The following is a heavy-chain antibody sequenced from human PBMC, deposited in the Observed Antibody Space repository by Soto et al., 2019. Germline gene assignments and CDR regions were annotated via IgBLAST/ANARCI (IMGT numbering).Heavy chain of an antibody. V-gene: IGHV4-39*01. CDR2: IYYSGST. J-gene: IGHJ4*02. CDR1: GGSIINISYC. D-gene: IGHD3-10*01. CDR3: ASRGSASYSDN. Sequence: SETQPVSCSVSGGSIINISYCCGWIRQPPGKGLEWIGSIYYSGSTYYNPSLKSRVTISVDTSKNQFSLKLSSVTAADTAGYYCASRGSASYSDNWGQGTLVTGSS.